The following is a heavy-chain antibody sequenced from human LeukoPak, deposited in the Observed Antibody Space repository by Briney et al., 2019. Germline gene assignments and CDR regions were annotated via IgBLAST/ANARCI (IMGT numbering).Heavy chain of an antibody. V-gene: IGHV3-30*18. CDR1: GFTFSSYG. CDR3: AKLLVWELLRDDAFDI. D-gene: IGHD1-26*01. J-gene: IGHJ3*02. CDR2: ISYDGSNK. Sequence: GGSLRLSCAASGFTFSSYGMHWVRQAPGKGLEWEAVISYDGSNKYYADSVKGRFTISRDNSKNTLYLQMNSLRAEDTAVYYCAKLLVWELLRDDAFDIWGQGTMVTVSS.